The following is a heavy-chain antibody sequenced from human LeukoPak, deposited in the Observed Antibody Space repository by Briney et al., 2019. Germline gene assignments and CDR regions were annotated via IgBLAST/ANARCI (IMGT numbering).Heavy chain of an antibody. Sequence: ASVKVSCKASGGTFSSYAISWVRQAPGQGLEWMGGIIPIFGTANYAQKFQGRVAITADESTSTAYMELSSLRSEDTAVYYCARVPPLIAAFDIWGQGTMVTVSS. D-gene: IGHD3-16*01. V-gene: IGHV1-69*13. J-gene: IGHJ3*02. CDR2: IIPIFGTA. CDR1: GGTFSSYA. CDR3: ARVPPLIAAFDI.